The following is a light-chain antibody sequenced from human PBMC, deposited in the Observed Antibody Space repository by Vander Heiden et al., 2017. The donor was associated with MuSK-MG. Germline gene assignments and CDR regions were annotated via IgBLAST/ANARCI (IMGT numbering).Light chain of an antibody. CDR3: QSDDSSRSGWV. Sequence: SVLTQPPSVSGAPGQRVPISCTGNRSNLGERHDVLWYEQFPGTAPKVLIYGNINRFSGVPDRCSASKSGTSAVLATAGLQSEDEADYYCQSDDSSRSGWVFGGGTKLTVL. CDR2: GNI. J-gene: IGLJ3*02. V-gene: IGLV1-40*01. CDR1: RSNLGERHD.